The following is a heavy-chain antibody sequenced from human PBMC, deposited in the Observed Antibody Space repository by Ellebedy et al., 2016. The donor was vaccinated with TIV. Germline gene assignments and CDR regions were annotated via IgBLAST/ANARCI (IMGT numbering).Heavy chain of an antibody. CDR3: ARVGRKGNWFDP. Sequence: MPSETLSLTCAVSGGSIRSSNWWSWVRQPPGKGLEWIGEIYHSGSTNYNPSLKSRVTISVDTSKNQFSLKLSSVTAADTAVYYCARVGRKGNWFDPWGQGTLVTVSS. V-gene: IGHV4-4*02. CDR2: IYHSGST. D-gene: IGHD1-26*01. J-gene: IGHJ5*02. CDR1: GGSIRSSNW.